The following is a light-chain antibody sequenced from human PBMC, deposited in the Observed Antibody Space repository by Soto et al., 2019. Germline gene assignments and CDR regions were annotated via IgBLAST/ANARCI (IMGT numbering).Light chain of an antibody. Sequence: ETVLTQSPGTLSLAPGESATLSCRASQSISSTHLAWYQQKSGQAPRLLIYGASSRATGIPDRFSGSGAGTDFTLTITRLEPEDFAVYYCQQYATSDMDTFGQGTKLEIK. CDR1: QSISSTH. V-gene: IGKV3-20*01. CDR3: QQYATSDMDT. J-gene: IGKJ2*01. CDR2: GAS.